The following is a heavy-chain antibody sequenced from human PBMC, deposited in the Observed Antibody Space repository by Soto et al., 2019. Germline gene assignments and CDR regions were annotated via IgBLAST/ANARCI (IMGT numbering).Heavy chain of an antibody. J-gene: IGHJ4*02. Sequence: QVQLVQSGAEVKKPGSSVKVSCKPSGGSFSNYAISWVRQAPGQGLEWMGGIIPIFATANYAQKFQGRVTIPADASTHTAYMELNSLRSEDTAVYYCARDAFYYDGPTGLYYFDYWGQGTLVTVSS. D-gene: IGHD3-22*01. V-gene: IGHV1-69*12. CDR2: IIPIFATA. CDR3: ARDAFYYDGPTGLYYFDY. CDR1: GGSFSNYA.